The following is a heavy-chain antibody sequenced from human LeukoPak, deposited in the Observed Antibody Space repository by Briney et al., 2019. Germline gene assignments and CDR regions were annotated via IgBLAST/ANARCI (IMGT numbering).Heavy chain of an antibody. CDR3: AKLYDSSGYYYFDY. J-gene: IGHJ4*02. V-gene: IGHV3-30*18. Sequence: PGGSLRLSCAASGFTFSSYGMHWVRQATGKGLEWVAVISYDGSNKYYADSVKGRFTISRDNSKNTLYLQMNSLRAEDTAVYYCAKLYDSSGYYYFDYWGQGTLVTVSS. CDR2: ISYDGSNK. CDR1: GFTFSSYG. D-gene: IGHD3-22*01.